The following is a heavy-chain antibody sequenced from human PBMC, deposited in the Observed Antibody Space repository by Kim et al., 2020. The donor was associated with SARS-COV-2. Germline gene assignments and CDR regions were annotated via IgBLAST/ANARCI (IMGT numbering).Heavy chain of an antibody. V-gene: IGHV5-10-1*01. CDR1: GYSFTSYW. D-gene: IGHD6-19*01. CDR2: IDPSDSYT. Sequence: GESLKISRKGSGYSFTSYWISWVRQMPGKGLEWMGRIDPSDSYTNYSPSFQGHVTISADKSISTAYLQWSSLKASDTAMYYCARSVAGTFNYYGMDVWGQGTTVTVSS. CDR3: ARSVAGTFNYYGMDV. J-gene: IGHJ6*02.